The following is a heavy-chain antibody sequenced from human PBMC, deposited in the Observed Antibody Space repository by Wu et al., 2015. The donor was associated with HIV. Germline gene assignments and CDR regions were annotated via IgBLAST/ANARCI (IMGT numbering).Heavy chain of an antibody. V-gene: IGHV1-18*01. CDR2: ITLYTGNT. CDR3: ARNTNSVATSLYSLGV. J-gene: IGHJ6*02. Sequence: QVHLVQSGAEVRKPGASVKVSCKTSGYSFDTFGVSWVRQAPGQGLEWMAWITLYTGNTNFAQKFQDRVTLTTDTSTRTAYMELKNLIYDDTAIYYCARNTNSVATSLYSLGVWGQGTTVTVSS. CDR1: GYSFDTFG. D-gene: IGHD6-19*01.